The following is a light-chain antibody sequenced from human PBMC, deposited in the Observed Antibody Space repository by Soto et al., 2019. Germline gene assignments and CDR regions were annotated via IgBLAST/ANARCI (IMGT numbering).Light chain of an antibody. Sequence: EIVLTQSPGTLSLSPGERATLSCRASQSVSSRDLDWYQQKPGQAPRLLIYATSSRAAGIPDRFSGSESGIDFTSPIIRLETEDFAVYYCQQYVISPGYTFVQGTKLESK. J-gene: IGKJ2*01. CDR1: QSVSSRD. CDR3: QQYVISPGYT. V-gene: IGKV3-20*01. CDR2: ATS.